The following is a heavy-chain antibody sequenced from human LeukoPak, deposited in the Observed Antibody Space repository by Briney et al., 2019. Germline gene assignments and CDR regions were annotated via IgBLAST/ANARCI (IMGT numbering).Heavy chain of an antibody. CDR2: INHGGTT. CDR3: ARSLGTMVRGITRSFFDN. Sequence: SETLSLTCAVYGGSFSGYYWSWIRQSPGKGLEWIGEINHGGTTSYNPSLKSRVTISVDTSKNQFSLKLNSVAAADTAMYYCARSLGTMVRGITRSFFDNWGQGTLVTVSS. D-gene: IGHD3-10*01. CDR1: GGSFSGYY. V-gene: IGHV4-34*01. J-gene: IGHJ4*02.